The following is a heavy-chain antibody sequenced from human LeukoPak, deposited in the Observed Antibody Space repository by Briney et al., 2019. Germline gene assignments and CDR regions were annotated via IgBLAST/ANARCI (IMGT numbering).Heavy chain of an antibody. V-gene: IGHV3-21*01. CDR1: GFTFSSYS. D-gene: IGHD4-17*01. CDR2: ISSSSSYI. Sequence: PGGSLRLSCAASGFTFSSYSMNWVRQAPGKGLEWVSSISSSSSYIYYADSVKGRFTISRDNAKNSLYLQMNSLRAEDTAVYYCARDGRGTTVINYYYGMDVWGQGTTVTISS. J-gene: IGHJ6*02. CDR3: ARDGRGTTVINYYYGMDV.